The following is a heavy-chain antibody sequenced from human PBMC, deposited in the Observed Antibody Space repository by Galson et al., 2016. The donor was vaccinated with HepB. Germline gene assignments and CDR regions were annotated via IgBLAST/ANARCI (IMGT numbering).Heavy chain of an antibody. J-gene: IGHJ6*02. CDR1: GYSFTSYW. D-gene: IGHD3-22*01. V-gene: IGHV5-10-1*01. CDR3: CLSPSGYCFIRYGMDV. CDR2: IDPSDSYT. Sequence: QSGAEVTKPGESLRISCKGSGYSFTSYWISWVRQMPGKGLEWMGRIDPSDSYTNYSPSFQGHVTISADKSISTAYLQWSSLKASDTAMYSCCLSPSGYCFIRYGMDVWGQGTTVTVSS.